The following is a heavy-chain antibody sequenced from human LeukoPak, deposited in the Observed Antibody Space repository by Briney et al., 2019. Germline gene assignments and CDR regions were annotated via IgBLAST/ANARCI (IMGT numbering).Heavy chain of an antibody. CDR2: INPNSGGT. J-gene: IGHJ5*02. CDR3: ARDRSITMIVVVRGNWFDP. CDR1: GYTFTGYY. D-gene: IGHD3-22*01. Sequence: GASVKVSFKASGYTFTGYYMHWVRQAPGQGLKWMGWINPNSGGTNYAQKFQGRVTMTRDTSISTAYMELSRLRSDDTAVYYCARDRSITMIVVVRGNWFDPWGQGALVTVSS. V-gene: IGHV1-2*02.